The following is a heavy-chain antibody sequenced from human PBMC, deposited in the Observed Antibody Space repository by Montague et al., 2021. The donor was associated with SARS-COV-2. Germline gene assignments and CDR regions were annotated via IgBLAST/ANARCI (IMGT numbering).Heavy chain of an antibody. J-gene: IGHJ2*01. CDR3: ARRAQWQLSWFFDL. CDR2: INYSGET. CDR1: GGSISSGTYY. D-gene: IGHD6-19*01. Sequence: SETLSLTCTVSGGSISSGTYYWGWVRQPPGKGLEWIGTINYSGETYYNPSLKSRVTISVDTSKNQFSLKVTSVTAADTAVYYCARRAQWQLSWFFDLWGRGILVTVSS. V-gene: IGHV4-39*01.